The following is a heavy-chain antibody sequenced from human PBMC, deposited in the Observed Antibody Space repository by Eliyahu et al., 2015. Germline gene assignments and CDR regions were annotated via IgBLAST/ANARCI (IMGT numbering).Heavy chain of an antibody. D-gene: IGHD3-3*01. CDR2: ISSSSSYI. Sequence: EVQLVESGGGLVKPGGSLRLSCAASGFXFSSYXMNWVRQAPGKGLEWVSSISSSSSYIYYADSVKGRFTISRDNAKNSLYLQMNSLRAEDTAVYYCASLPLLYDFWSGYYSGWGQGTLVTVSS. V-gene: IGHV3-21*01. CDR1: GFXFSSYX. J-gene: IGHJ4*02. CDR3: ASLPLLYDFWSGYYSG.